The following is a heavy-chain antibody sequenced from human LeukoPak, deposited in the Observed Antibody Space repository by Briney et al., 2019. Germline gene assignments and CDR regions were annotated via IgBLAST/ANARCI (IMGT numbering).Heavy chain of an antibody. V-gene: IGHV3-33*01. J-gene: IGHJ3*02. CDR2: IWYDGSNK. D-gene: IGHD1-14*01. Sequence: PGGSLRLSCAASGFTFSSYGMHWVRQAPGKGLEWVAVIWYDGSNKYYADSVKGRFTISRDNSKNTLYLQMNSLRAEDTAVYYCARGPDRARAFDIWGQGTMVTVSS. CDR1: GFTFSSYG. CDR3: ARGPDRARAFDI.